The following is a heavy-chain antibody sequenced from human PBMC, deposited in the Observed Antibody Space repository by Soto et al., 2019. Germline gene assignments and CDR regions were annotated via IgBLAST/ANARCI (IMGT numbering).Heavy chain of an antibody. Sequence: PGGSLRLSGAASVFTFSSYGMHWVRQAPGKGLEWVAVIWYDGINKYYADSVKGRFTISRDNSKNTLYLQMNSLRAEDTAVYYCAREGTYYYDSSGYPRCDYWGQGTLVTVSS. CDR3: AREGTYYYDSSGYPRCDY. D-gene: IGHD3-22*01. CDR2: IWYDGINK. V-gene: IGHV3-33*01. CDR1: VFTFSSYG. J-gene: IGHJ4*02.